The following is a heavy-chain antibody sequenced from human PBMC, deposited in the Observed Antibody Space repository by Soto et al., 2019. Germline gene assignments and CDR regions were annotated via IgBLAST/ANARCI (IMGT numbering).Heavy chain of an antibody. CDR2: IYTGDYDT. D-gene: IGHD6-19*01. J-gene: IGHJ6*02. Sequence: GESLKISCKGSGYSFTSYWIGWVRQMHGKSMEWMGIIYTGDYDTRYSPSFQGQFTISADKSISTAYLQWSSLKASDTAMYYCARHIAVAGTYGMDVWGQGTTVTVSS. CDR3: ARHIAVAGTYGMDV. V-gene: IGHV5-51*01. CDR1: GYSFTSYW.